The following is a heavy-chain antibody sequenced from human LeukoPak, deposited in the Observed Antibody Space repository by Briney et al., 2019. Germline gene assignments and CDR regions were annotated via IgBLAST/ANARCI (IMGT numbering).Heavy chain of an antibody. V-gene: IGHV4-30-4*08. J-gene: IGHJ4*02. Sequence: LRLSCAASGFTFSSYAMSWIRQSPGKGLEWIGYIYFSGAAYYNPSLKSRVLISVNTSTNQFSLRVTSMTAADTAVYYCARGNGYNLGTFDYWGQGTLVTVSS. CDR1: GFTFSSYA. CDR2: IYFSGAA. D-gene: IGHD5-24*01. CDR3: ARGNGYNLGTFDY.